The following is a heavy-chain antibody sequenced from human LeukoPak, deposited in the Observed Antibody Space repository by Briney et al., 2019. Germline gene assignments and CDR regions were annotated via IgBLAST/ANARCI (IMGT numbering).Heavy chain of an antibody. Sequence: SETLSLTCAVYGGSFSGYFWNWIRQPPGKGLEWIGEINHSGSTHPNPSLKSRVTISIDTSKNKISLKLSSVTPADTAVYYCARGPESGSYFAWFGPWGQGTLVTVSS. CDR1: GGSFSGYF. J-gene: IGHJ5*02. V-gene: IGHV4-34*01. CDR2: INHSGST. D-gene: IGHD3-10*01. CDR3: ARGPESGSYFAWFGP.